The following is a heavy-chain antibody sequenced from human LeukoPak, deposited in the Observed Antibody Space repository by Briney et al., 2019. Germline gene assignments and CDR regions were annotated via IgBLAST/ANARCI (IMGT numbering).Heavy chain of an antibody. CDR2: INQDGSEE. V-gene: IGHV3-7*01. D-gene: IGHD1-7*01. CDR3: ARMNYVSSGWGAPFDD. J-gene: IGHJ4*02. CDR1: GFPFSSHW. Sequence: PGGSLRLSCAASGFPFSSHWVGWFRQSPGKGLEWVAHINQDGSEEYYVDSVKGRFTISRDNARNSQFLQMNSLRTEDTAVYYCARMNYVSSGWGAPFDDWGQGTLVTVSS.